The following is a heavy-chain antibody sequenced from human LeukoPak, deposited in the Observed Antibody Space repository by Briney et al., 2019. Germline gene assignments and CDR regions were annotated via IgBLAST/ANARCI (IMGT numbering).Heavy chain of an antibody. CDR2: IYSRRST. V-gene: IGHV4-59*01. CDR3: ARAVFGRGDAFDI. D-gene: IGHD1-14*01. Sequence: IAYIYSRRSTNYLPSLKSRVTISVDTSKNQFSLKLSSVTAADTAVYYCARAVFGRGDAFDIWGQGTMVTVSS. J-gene: IGHJ3*02.